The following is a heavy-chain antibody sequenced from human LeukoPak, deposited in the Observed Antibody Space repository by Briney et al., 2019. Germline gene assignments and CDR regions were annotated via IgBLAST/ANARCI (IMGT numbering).Heavy chain of an antibody. CDR2: ISYDGSNK. CDR1: GFTFSSYA. Sequence: GGSLRLSCAASGFTFSSYAMHWVRQAPGKGLEWVAVISYDGSNKYYADSVKGRFTISRDNSKNTLYLQMNSLRAEDTAVYYCASGHDYFDYWGQGTLVTVSS. J-gene: IGHJ4*02. CDR3: ASGHDYFDY. V-gene: IGHV3-30*14.